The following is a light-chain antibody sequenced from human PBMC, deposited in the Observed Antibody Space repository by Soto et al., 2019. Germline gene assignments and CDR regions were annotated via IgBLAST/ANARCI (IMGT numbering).Light chain of an antibody. Sequence: NFMLPQPHSGSESPGETVIISCTGSSGGIASNSVQWYQQRPGSATTTVIYEDSQRPSGVPYRLSGSTNGSSTSASLTISGLQTEDEADYYCKSYDSNTVVFGGGTKLTVL. CDR1: SGGIASNS. CDR3: KSYDSNTVV. CDR2: EDS. V-gene: IGLV6-57*02. J-gene: IGLJ2*01.